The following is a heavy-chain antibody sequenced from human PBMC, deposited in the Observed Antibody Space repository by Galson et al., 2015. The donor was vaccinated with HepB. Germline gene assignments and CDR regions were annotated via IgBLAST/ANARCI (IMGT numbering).Heavy chain of an antibody. Sequence: SETLSLTCTVSGGSISSSSYYWGWIRQPPGKGLEWIGSIYYSGSTYYNPSLKSRVTISVDTSKNQFSLKLSSVTAADTAVYYCARRLRRDGYNYSFDYWGQGTLVTVSS. D-gene: IGHD5-24*01. CDR3: ARRLRRDGYNYSFDY. V-gene: IGHV4-39*01. J-gene: IGHJ4*02. CDR1: GGSISSSSYY. CDR2: IYYSGST.